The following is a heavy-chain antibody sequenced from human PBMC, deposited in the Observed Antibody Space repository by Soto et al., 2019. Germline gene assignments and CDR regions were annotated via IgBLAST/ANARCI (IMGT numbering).Heavy chain of an antibody. CDR2: IIPILGIA. V-gene: IGHV1-69*02. Sequence: GASVKVSCKASRGTFSSYTISWVRQAPGQGLGWMGRIIPILGIANYAQKFQGRVTITADKSTSTAYMELSSLRSEDTAVYYCARATIIADYYYYGMDVWGQGTTVTVSS. J-gene: IGHJ6*02. CDR3: ARATIIADYYYYGMDV. D-gene: IGHD5-12*01. CDR1: RGTFSSYT.